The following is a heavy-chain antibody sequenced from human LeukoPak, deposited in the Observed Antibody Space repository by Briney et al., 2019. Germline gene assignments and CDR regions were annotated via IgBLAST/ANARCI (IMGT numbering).Heavy chain of an antibody. Sequence: GASVKVSCKASGYTFTSYDINWVRQATGQGLGWMGWINPNSGGTNYAQKFQGWVTMTRDTSISTAYMELSRLRSDDTAVYYCARSVAYGGNSTALDYWGQGTLVTVSS. V-gene: IGHV1-2*04. J-gene: IGHJ4*02. CDR2: INPNSGGT. CDR3: ARSVAYGGNSTALDY. CDR1: GYTFTSYD. D-gene: IGHD4-23*01.